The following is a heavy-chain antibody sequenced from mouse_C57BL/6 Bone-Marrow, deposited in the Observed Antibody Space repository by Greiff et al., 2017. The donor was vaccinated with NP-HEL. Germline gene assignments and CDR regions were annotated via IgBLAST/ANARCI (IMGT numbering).Heavy chain of an antibody. CDR2: IYPGDGDT. J-gene: IGHJ3*01. D-gene: IGHD1-1*01. V-gene: IGHV1-80*01. CDR3: SRWPNYYDNSPWMDY. CDR1: GYAFSSYW. Sequence: QVQLQQSGAELVKPGASVKISCKASGYAFSSYWMNWVKQRPGKGLEWIGQIYPGDGDTNYNGKFKGKATLTADKSSSTAYMQLSSLTSEDSAVYFVSRWPNYYDNSPWMDYWGQGTLVTVSS.